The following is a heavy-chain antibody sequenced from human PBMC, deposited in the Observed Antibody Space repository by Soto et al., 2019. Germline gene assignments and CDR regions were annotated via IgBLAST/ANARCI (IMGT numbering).Heavy chain of an antibody. D-gene: IGHD3-9*01. CDR1: GGTFSSYA. Sequence: SVKVSCKASGGTFSSYAISWVRQAPGQGLEWMGGIIPIFGTANYAQKFQGRVTITADKSTSTAYMELSSLRSEDTAVYYCARLKITILAGDYYYGMDVWGQGTTVTVSS. CDR3: ARLKITILAGDYYYGMDV. J-gene: IGHJ6*02. V-gene: IGHV1-69*06. CDR2: IIPIFGTA.